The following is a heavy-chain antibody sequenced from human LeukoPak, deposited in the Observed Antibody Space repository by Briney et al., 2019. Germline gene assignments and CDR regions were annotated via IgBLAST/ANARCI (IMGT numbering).Heavy chain of an antibody. CDR1: GFTFSSYG. CDR2: ISYDGSNK. CDR3: AKDSRITGTADY. D-gene: IGHD1-20*01. J-gene: IGHJ4*02. V-gene: IGHV3-30*18. Sequence: GSLRLSCAASGFTFSSYGMHWVRQAPGKGLEWVAVISYDGSNKYYADSVKDRFTISRDNSKNTLYLQMNSLRAEDTAVYYCAKDSRITGTADYWGQGTLVTVSS.